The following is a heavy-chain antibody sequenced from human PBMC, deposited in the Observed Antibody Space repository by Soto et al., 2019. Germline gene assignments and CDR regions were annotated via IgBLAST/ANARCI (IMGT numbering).Heavy chain of an antibody. D-gene: IGHD3-22*01. V-gene: IGHV3-30*18. J-gene: IGHJ4*02. CDR2: ISYDGSNQ. CDR3: AKLMYSFDSSGFSIDY. CDR1: GFPFVSFG. Sequence: QAQLVESGGGVVQPGRSLRFSCAASGFPFVSFGMHGFGRPPGKGLDWVAAISYDGSNQYYADSVKGRFTISRDDSKNTLYLQVNSLRPEDTAVYYCAKLMYSFDSSGFSIDYWGQGTLVTVSS.